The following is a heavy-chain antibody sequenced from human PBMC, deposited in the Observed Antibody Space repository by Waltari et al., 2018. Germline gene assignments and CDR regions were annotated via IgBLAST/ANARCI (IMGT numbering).Heavy chain of an antibody. CDR2: NSNNSSTI. V-gene: IGHV3-48*04. CDR3: ARDSTGLNY. CDR1: GFTFSSYS. D-gene: IGHD2-2*01. Sequence: EVQLVESGGGLVQPGGSLRLSCAASGFTFSSYSINWVRQAPGKGLEWVSYNSNNSSTIYYADSVKGRFTISRDNAKNSLYLQMNSLRAEDTAVYYCARDSTGLNYWGQGTLVIVSS. J-gene: IGHJ4*02.